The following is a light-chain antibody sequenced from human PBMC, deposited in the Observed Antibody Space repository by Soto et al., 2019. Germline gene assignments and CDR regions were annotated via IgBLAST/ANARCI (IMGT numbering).Light chain of an antibody. V-gene: IGKV3-15*01. J-gene: IGKJ5*01. CDR3: QQYNTWRSIT. CDR1: QSVSGK. CDR2: GAS. Sequence: EIVMTQSPATPSLSPGERATLSCGASQSVSGKLAWYQQKPGQAPRLLSYGASTRATGIPARFSGSGSGTAFTLTISSLQSPDFAVYYCQQYNTWRSITFGQGTRLEIK.